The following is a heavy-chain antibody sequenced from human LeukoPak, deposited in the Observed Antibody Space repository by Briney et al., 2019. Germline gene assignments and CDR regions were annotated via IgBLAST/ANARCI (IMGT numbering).Heavy chain of an antibody. CDR2: IFYSGST. J-gene: IGHJ4*02. Sequence: SETLSLTCTVSGGSISTSNYYWGWIRQPPGKGLEWIGNIFYSGSTYYSPSLRSRVTISLDTSRNQFSLKLNSVTAADTAVYYCARQHSSGYYYNFDYWGQGTLVTVSS. V-gene: IGHV4-39*01. CDR3: ARQHSSGYYYNFDY. D-gene: IGHD3-22*01. CDR1: GGSISTSNYY.